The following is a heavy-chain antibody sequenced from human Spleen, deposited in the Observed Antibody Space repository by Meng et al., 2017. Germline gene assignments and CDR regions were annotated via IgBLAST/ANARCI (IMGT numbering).Heavy chain of an antibody. J-gene: IGHJ4*02. CDR1: GWSFSDYY. Sequence: SAPGLLKPSETLSPTCGGSGWSFSDYYWSRIRQPPGQGLKCIGEINHSGSTNYNPSLESRATISVDTSQNNLSLKLSSVTAADSAVYYCARGPTTMAHDFDYWGQGTLVTVSS. CDR2: INHSGST. V-gene: IGHV4-34*01. D-gene: IGHD4-11*01. CDR3: ARGPTTMAHDFDY.